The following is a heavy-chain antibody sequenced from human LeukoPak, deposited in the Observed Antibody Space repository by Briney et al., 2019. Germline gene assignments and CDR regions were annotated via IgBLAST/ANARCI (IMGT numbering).Heavy chain of an antibody. V-gene: IGHV3-23*01. CDR1: GFVFSDVW. Sequence: GGSLRLSCEASGFVFSDVWMTWVRQAPGKGLEWVSAISGSGGSTYYADSVKGRFTISRDNSKNTLYLQMNSLRAEDTAVYYCARGGDHPPFDYWGQGTLVTVSS. J-gene: IGHJ4*02. CDR3: ARGGDHPPFDY. D-gene: IGHD2-21*02. CDR2: ISGSGGST.